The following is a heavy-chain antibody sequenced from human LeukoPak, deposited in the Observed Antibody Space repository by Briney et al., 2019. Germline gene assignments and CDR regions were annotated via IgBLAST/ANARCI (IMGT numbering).Heavy chain of an antibody. V-gene: IGHV3-21*01. Sequence: PGGSLRLSCAASGFTFSSYSMNWVRQAPGKGLEWVSSISSSSSYIYYADSVKGRFTISRDNAKNSLHLQMNSLRAEDTAVYYCARDYSHVAAAGNYWGQGTLVTVSS. CDR3: ARDYSHVAAAGNY. J-gene: IGHJ4*02. CDR2: ISSSSSYI. D-gene: IGHD6-13*01. CDR1: GFTFSSYS.